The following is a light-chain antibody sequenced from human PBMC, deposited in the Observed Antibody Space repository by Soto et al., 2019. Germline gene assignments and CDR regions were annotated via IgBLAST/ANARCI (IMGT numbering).Light chain of an antibody. CDR3: QQYGSSRT. CDR2: VAS. Sequence: EIVLTQSPGTLSLSPGERATLSCRASQSVSSSYVAWYQQKPGQAPRLLIYVASSRATGIPDRFSGSGSGSDFTLTISRLEPEDFAVYYCQQYGSSRTFGQGTKVEIK. V-gene: IGKV3-20*01. J-gene: IGKJ1*01. CDR1: QSVSSSY.